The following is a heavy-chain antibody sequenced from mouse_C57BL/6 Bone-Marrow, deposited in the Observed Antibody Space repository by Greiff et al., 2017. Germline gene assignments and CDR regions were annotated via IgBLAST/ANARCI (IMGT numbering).Heavy chain of an antibody. V-gene: IGHV1-81*01. D-gene: IGHD1-1*01. Sequence: QVQLQQSGAELARPGASVKLSCKASGYTFTSYCISWVRQRTGQGLVWIGDIYPRSGNTYYNEKFKGKVTLTADNSSNTAYMELRSLASEDAAVYFCARGYGSSDWFAYWGQGTLVTVSA. J-gene: IGHJ3*01. CDR2: IYPRSGNT. CDR3: ARGYGSSDWFAY. CDR1: GYTFTSYC.